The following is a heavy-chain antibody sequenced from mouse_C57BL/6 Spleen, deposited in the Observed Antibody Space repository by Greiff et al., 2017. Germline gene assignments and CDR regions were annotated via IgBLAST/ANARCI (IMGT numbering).Heavy chain of an antibody. J-gene: IGHJ3*01. V-gene: IGHV1-52*01. CDR3: ARGEYDGYPFAY. CDR2: IDPSDSET. CDR1: GYTFTSYW. Sequence: QVQLQQPGAELVRPGSSVKLSCKASGYTFTSYWMHWVKQRPIQGLEWIGNIDPSDSETHYYQKFKDKATLTVDKSSSTAYMQLSSLTSEDSAVYYCARGEYDGYPFAYWGQGTLVTVSA. D-gene: IGHD2-3*01.